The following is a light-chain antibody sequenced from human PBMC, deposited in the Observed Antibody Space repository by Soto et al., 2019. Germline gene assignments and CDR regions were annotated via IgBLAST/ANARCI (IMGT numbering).Light chain of an antibody. V-gene: IGKV3-11*01. J-gene: IGKJ2*01. CDR2: GAS. CDR1: QSVSSY. CDR3: QQRSNLPYT. Sequence: EIVLTQSPATLSLSPGERATLSCRASQSVSSYLAWYQQKTGQAPRLLIYGASNRAPGLAARFSGSSSGTHCTLTISSLEPEDFAVYYCQQRSNLPYTFGQGTNPEIK.